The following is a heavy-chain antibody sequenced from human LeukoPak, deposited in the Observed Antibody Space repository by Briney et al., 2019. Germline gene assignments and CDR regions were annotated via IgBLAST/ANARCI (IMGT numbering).Heavy chain of an antibody. Sequence: GGSLRLSCAASGFTFTTYAMSWVRQAPGKGLEWGSAISGSGGSTYYADSVKGRFTISRDNSKNTLYLQMNSLRAEDTVVYYWAKDGAVDTAMGFDYWGQGTLVTVSS. J-gene: IGHJ4*02. CDR1: GFTFTTYA. D-gene: IGHD5-18*01. CDR3: AKDGAVDTAMGFDY. V-gene: IGHV3-23*01. CDR2: ISGSGGST.